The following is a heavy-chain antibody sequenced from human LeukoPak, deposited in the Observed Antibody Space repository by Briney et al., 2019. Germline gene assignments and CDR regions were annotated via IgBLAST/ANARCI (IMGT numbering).Heavy chain of an antibody. D-gene: IGHD6-19*01. Sequence: ASVKVSCKASAYTFTGYYMHWVRQAPGQGLEWMGWINPDSGGTNYAQKFQGRVTMTRDTSISTAYMEVSRLRSDDTAVYYRAREGSGWYGNFDYWGQGTLVTVSS. CDR1: AYTFTGYY. CDR2: INPDSGGT. CDR3: AREGSGWYGNFDY. V-gene: IGHV1-2*02. J-gene: IGHJ4*02.